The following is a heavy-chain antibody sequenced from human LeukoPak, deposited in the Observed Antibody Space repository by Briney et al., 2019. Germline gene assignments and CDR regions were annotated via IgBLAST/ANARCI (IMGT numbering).Heavy chain of an antibody. CDR1: GGSISSYY. V-gene: IGHV4-59*01. CDR3: ASANGVYSSSLGFDY. J-gene: IGHJ4*02. Sequence: SETLSLTCTVSGGSISSYYWSWIRQPPGKGLEWIGYIYYSGSTNYNPSLKSRVTISVDTSKNQFSLKLSSVTAADTAVYYCASANGVYSSSLGFDYWGQGTLVTVSS. CDR2: IYYSGST. D-gene: IGHD6-6*01.